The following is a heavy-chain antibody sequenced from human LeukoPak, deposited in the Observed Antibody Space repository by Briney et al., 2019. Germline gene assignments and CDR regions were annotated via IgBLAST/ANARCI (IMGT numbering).Heavy chain of an antibody. J-gene: IGHJ4*02. CDR1: GYTFTSYG. CDR3: ARAGYYYGSGSYLPPLFDY. V-gene: IGHV1-18*01. D-gene: IGHD3-10*01. CDR2: ISAYNGNT. Sequence: ASVNVSCKASGYTFTSYGISWVRQAPGQGLEWMGWISAYNGNTNYAQKLQGRVTMTTDTSTSTAYMELRSLRSDDTAVYYCARAGYYYGSGSYLPPLFDYWGQGTLVTVSS.